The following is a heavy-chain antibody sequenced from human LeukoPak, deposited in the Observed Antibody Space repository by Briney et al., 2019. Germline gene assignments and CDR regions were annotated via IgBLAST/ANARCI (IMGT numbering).Heavy chain of an antibody. CDR1: GFTFNTYA. CDR2: ISDSGGSA. Sequence: GGSLRLSCAASGFTFNTYAMSWVRQAPGKGLEWVSAISDSGGSAYYADSVKGRFTISRDNSKNTLYLQMNSMRAEDTAVYYCAKDLLYYHDSSGYPPGDYWGQGTLVTVSS. CDR3: AKDLLYYHDSSGYPPGDY. V-gene: IGHV3-23*01. J-gene: IGHJ4*02. D-gene: IGHD3-22*01.